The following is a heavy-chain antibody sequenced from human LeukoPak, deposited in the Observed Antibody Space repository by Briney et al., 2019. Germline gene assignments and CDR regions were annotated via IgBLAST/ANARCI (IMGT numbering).Heavy chain of an antibody. D-gene: IGHD6-13*01. CDR3: ARGHGRWAFDI. CDR1: GFTVSSTY. J-gene: IGHJ3*02. V-gene: IGHV3-53*01. Sequence: PGGSLRLSCAASGFTVSSTYMSWVRQAPGEGLEWVSLIHSGGNTLYADSVKGRFTISRDNSENTLYLQMNSLRAEDTAVYDCARGHGRWAFDIWGQGTVVTVSS. CDR2: IHSGGNT.